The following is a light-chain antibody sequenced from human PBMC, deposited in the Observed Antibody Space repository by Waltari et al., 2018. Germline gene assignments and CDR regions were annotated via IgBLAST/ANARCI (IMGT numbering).Light chain of an antibody. CDR1: QSISSY. CDR3: QQYDKWPLT. CDR2: DAS. Sequence: EIVMTQSPATLPVSPGETVTLSCRASQSISSYLAWYQQKPGQAPRLLIHDASTRATSIPARFGGSGSGTEFTLTISSLQSEDFAVYYCQQYDKWPLTFGGGTEVEIK. V-gene: IGKV3-15*01. J-gene: IGKJ4*01.